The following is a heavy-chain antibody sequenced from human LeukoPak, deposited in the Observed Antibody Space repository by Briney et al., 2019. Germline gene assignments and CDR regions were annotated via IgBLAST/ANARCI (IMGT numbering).Heavy chain of an antibody. J-gene: IGHJ3*02. CDR2: IYSGGDT. CDR3: ATRYCSSTSCYRGAFDI. CDR1: GFTVSSNY. Sequence: GGSLRLTCAASGFTVSSNYMSWVRQAPGKGLEWVSLIYSGGDTYYADSVKGRFTISRDNSKNTLYLQMDSLRAEGTAVYYCATRYCSSTSCYRGAFDIWGQGTMVTVSS. D-gene: IGHD2-2*01. V-gene: IGHV3-66*02.